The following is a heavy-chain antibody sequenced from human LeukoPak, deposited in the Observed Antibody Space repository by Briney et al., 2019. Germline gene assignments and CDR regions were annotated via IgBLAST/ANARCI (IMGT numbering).Heavy chain of an antibody. V-gene: IGHV5-51*01. CDR1: GYSFSSYW. CDR3: ARHIAAAYYFDY. J-gene: IGHJ4*02. Sequence: GEYLKISCKGSGYSFSSYWIGWVRQMPGKGLEWMGIIYPGDSNTRYSPSFQGQVTISADRSISTAYLRWSSLKASDTAMYYCARHIAAAYYFDYWAQGTLVTVSP. CDR2: IYPGDSNT. D-gene: IGHD6-13*01.